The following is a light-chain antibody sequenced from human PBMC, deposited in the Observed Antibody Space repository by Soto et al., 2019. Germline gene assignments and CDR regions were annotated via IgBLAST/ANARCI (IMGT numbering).Light chain of an antibody. Sequence: DIQMTQSPSSLSASVGDRVTITCQASQDISNYLNWYQQKPGKAPKLLIYDASNLETGVPSRFXXXGSGXXXXXXXXXXXXXXIATYYCQQYDNLPITFGQXTRLEIK. CDR3: QQYDNLPIT. CDR1: QDISNY. V-gene: IGKV1-33*01. J-gene: IGKJ5*01. CDR2: DAS.